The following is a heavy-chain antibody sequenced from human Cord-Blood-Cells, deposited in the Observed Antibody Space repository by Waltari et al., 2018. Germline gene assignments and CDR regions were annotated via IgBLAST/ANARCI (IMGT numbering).Heavy chain of an antibody. V-gene: IGHV3-15*01. CDR3: TTGWYFSY. D-gene: IGHD6-19*01. CDR1: GVPFSNYW. CDR2: IKSKTDGGTT. J-gene: IGHJ4*02. Sequence: EVQLVESGGGLVKPGGSLRRYCAASGVPFSNYWMSGVRQAPGKGLEWVGRIKSKTDGGTTDYAAPVKGRFTISMDDSKNTLYLQMNSLKTEDTAVYYCTTGWYFSYWGQGTLVTVSS.